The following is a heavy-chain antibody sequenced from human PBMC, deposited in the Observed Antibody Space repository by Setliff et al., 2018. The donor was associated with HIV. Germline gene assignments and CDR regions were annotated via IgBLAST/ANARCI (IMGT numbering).Heavy chain of an antibody. J-gene: IGHJ4*02. CDR2: TKYDGSES. V-gene: IGHV3-7*01. D-gene: IGHD3-9*01. Sequence: TGGSLRLSCVASGLTFNRYWMSWVRQVPGKGLEWVSNTKYDGSESYYVDSVKGRFIASTDNAKNSLFLEMNSLKAEDTAVYYCARGPTSRYFDWSFSGARGTFNYWGQGTLVTVSS. CDR3: ARGPTSRYFDWSFSGARGTFNY. CDR1: GLTFNRYW.